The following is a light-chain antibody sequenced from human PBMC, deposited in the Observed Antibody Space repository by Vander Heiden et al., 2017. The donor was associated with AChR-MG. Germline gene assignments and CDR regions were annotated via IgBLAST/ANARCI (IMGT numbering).Light chain of an antibody. CDR2: LGS. J-gene: IGKJ4*01. CDR3: RQSLQSPLT. CDR1: QSLLHRNGYNY. V-gene: IGKV2-28*01. Sequence: DIVMTQSPLSLPVTPGEPASISCRSSQSLLHRNGYNYLDWYLQKPGQSPQLLIYLGSNRASGVPDRFSGSGSGTDFTLKISRVEAEDGGVYYCRQSLQSPLTFGGGTKVEIK.